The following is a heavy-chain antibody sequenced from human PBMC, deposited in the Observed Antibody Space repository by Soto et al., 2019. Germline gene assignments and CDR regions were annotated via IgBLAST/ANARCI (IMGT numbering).Heavy chain of an antibody. Sequence: PGGSLRLSCAASGFTFSSYAIHWVRQAPGKGLEWVAVISYDGSNKYYADSVKGRFTISRDNSKNTLYLLMNSLRAEDTAVYYCARDLKPYYYYYTMDVWGQGTTVTVSS. V-gene: IGHV3-30-3*01. CDR2: ISYDGSNK. CDR1: GFTFSSYA. CDR3: ARDLKPYYYYYTMDV. J-gene: IGHJ6*02.